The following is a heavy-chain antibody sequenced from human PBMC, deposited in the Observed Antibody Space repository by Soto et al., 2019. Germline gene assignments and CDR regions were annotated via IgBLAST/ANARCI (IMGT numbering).Heavy chain of an antibody. Sequence: GGSLRLSCAASGFTFDDYAMHWVRQAPGKGLEWVSGISWNSGSIGYADSVKGRFTISRDNAKNSLYLQMNSLRAEDTALYYCAKDYTFGGAKYYFDYWGQGTLVTVSS. CDR1: GFTFDDYA. CDR2: ISWNSGSI. D-gene: IGHD3-16*01. V-gene: IGHV3-9*01. CDR3: AKDYTFGGAKYYFDY. J-gene: IGHJ4*02.